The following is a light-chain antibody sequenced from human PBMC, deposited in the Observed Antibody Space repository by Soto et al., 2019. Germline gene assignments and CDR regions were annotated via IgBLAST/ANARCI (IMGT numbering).Light chain of an antibody. CDR3: QQYWHWPRT. CDR1: QSVSSN. V-gene: IGKV3-15*01. Sequence: EPLLTQSPATLSVSPGERATLSCRASQSVSSNLAWLQHKPGQAPRLLIYAASTRASGIPARFSGSGSGTEFILTITSLQSEDIAVYYCQQYWHWPRTFGQGTKVDIK. J-gene: IGKJ1*01. CDR2: AAS.